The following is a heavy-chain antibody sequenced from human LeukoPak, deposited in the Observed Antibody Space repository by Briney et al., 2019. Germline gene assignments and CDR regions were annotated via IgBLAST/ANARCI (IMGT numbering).Heavy chain of an antibody. CDR3: AGFFYDNSHDAFDL. CDR1: GGTFTSQA. V-gene: IGHV1-69*01. Sequence: GSSVKVSCKASGGTFTSQAITWVRQAPGQGLEWMAGVIPIYGSASYAQKFQGRVTITSDESTRTVYMELSSLRSDDTAVYYCAGFFYDNSHDAFDLWGQGTMVTVSS. D-gene: IGHD3-22*01. J-gene: IGHJ3*01. CDR2: VIPIYGSA.